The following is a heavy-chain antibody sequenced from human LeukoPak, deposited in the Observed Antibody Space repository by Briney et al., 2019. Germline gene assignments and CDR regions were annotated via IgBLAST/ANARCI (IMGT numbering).Heavy chain of an antibody. D-gene: IGHD3-10*01. Sequence: SETLSLTCTVSGVSVSNYYWSWIRQSPGKGLEWIGYISHSGSVNYNPSLKSRVTMSVDTSKNQFSLKLSSVTAADTAVYYCARVKGREGSTVIIDYWGQGTLVTVSS. J-gene: IGHJ4*02. CDR1: GVSVSNYY. V-gene: IGHV4-59*02. CDR3: ARVKGREGSTVIIDY. CDR2: ISHSGSV.